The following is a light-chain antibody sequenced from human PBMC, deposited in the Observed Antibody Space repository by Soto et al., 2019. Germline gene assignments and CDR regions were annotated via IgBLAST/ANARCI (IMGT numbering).Light chain of an antibody. J-gene: IGKJ4*01. Sequence: DIQLTQSPSFLSASVGDRVTITCRASQGISSYLAWYQQRPGKAPKLLIYAASTLQSGVPSRFSGSGPGTEFTLPISSLQPEDFATYYCQQLNSYPLTFGGGTKVEIK. V-gene: IGKV1-9*01. CDR1: QGISSY. CDR3: QQLNSYPLT. CDR2: AAS.